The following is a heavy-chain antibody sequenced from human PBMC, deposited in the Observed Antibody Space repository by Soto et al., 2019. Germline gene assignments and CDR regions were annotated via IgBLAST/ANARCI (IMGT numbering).Heavy chain of an antibody. V-gene: IGHV1-69*13. CDR1: GGTFSSYA. Sequence: SVKVSCEASGGTFSSYAISWVRQAPGQGLEWMGGIIPIFGTANYAQKFQGRVTITADESTSTDYMELSSLRSGDTAVYYCARTACIYSSSSRGDYYYGMDVSGQGTTVTVSS. J-gene: IGHJ6*02. D-gene: IGHD6-6*01. CDR2: IIPIFGTA. CDR3: ARTACIYSSSSRGDYYYGMDV.